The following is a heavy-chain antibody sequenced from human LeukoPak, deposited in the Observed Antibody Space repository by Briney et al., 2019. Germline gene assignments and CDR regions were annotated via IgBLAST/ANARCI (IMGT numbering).Heavy chain of an antibody. CDR2: ISSSSSYT. V-gene: IGHV3-11*06. CDR1: GFTFSDYY. CDR3: ASSPHSCSGGSCYSY. D-gene: IGHD2-15*01. J-gene: IGHJ4*02. Sequence: GGSLRLSCAASGFTFSDYYMSWIRQAPGKGLEWVSYISSSSSYTNYADSVKGRFTISRDNAKNSLYLQMNSLRAEDTAVYYCASSPHSCSGGSCYSYWGQGTLVTVSS.